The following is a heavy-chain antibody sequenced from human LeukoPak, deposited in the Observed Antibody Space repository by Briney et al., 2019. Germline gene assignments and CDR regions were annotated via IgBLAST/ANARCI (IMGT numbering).Heavy chain of an antibody. CDR2: IITLFGTP. V-gene: IGHV1-69*06. CDR1: GGSFSSYT. CDR3: ASATLRCSGGSCYEMDV. Sequence: GASVKVSCKASGGSFSSYTISWVRQAPGQGLEWIGGIITLFGTPDYAQRFQDRLTITADKSTSTAYMELSSLRSEDTAVYYCASATLRCSGGSCYEMDVWGKGTTVTVSS. D-gene: IGHD2-15*01. J-gene: IGHJ6*04.